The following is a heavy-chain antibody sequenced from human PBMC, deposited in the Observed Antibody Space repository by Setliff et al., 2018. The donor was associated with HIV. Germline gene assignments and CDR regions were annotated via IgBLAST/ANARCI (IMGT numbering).Heavy chain of an antibody. CDR1: GVSISNYY. CDR2: IFTSGDT. J-gene: IGHJ4*02. CDR3: VGGLRSRSQGHFDY. Sequence: TLSLTCTVSGVSISNYYWNWIRQPPGKGLEWIGYIFTSGDTNYNPSLRSRVTLSVDTSKNQFSLRLSSVTAADTAVYYCVGGLRSRSQGHFDYWGQGTLVTVSS. V-gene: IGHV4-4*09. D-gene: IGHD5-12*01.